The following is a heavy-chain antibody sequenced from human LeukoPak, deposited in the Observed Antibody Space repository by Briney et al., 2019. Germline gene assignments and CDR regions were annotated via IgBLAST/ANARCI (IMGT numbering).Heavy chain of an antibody. Sequence: GGSLRLSCVASGLTFSNAWLTWVRQALGKGLEWVGRIKKKADGGTTEYSAPVKGRFSISRDDSKNTVYLQLNSLRTEDTAVYSCATDLGCCFTNWGQGTLVTVSS. V-gene: IGHV3-15*01. CDR3: ATDLGCCFTN. CDR1: GLTFSNAW. J-gene: IGHJ4*02. CDR2: IKKKADGGTT. D-gene: IGHD2-2*02.